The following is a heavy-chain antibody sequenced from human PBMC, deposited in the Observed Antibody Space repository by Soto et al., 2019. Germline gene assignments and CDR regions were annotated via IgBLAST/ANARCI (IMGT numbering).Heavy chain of an antibody. D-gene: IGHD3-10*01. CDR2: VYYRGYT. Sequence: SETLSLTCTVSGGSISNYYLSWIRQPPGKGLEWIGYVYYRGYTNYNPSLKSRVTISVDTSNNQFSLKLSSVTAADTAVYYCARGISFGDFDYWGQGSLVTVSS. CDR3: ARGISFGDFDY. CDR1: GGSISNYY. J-gene: IGHJ4*02. V-gene: IGHV4-59*01.